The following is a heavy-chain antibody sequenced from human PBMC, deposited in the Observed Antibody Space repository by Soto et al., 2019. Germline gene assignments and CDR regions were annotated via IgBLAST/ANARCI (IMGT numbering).Heavy chain of an antibody. J-gene: IGHJ4*02. CDR2: ISYDGSNK. Sequence: GGSLRLSCAASGFTFSSYGMHWVRQAPGKGLEWVAVISYDGSNKYYADSVKGRFTISRDNSKNTLYLQMNSLRAEDTAVYYCAKEGAGTTSFGDYWGQGTLVTSPQ. D-gene: IGHD1-7*01. CDR3: AKEGAGTTSFGDY. V-gene: IGHV3-30*18. CDR1: GFTFSSYG.